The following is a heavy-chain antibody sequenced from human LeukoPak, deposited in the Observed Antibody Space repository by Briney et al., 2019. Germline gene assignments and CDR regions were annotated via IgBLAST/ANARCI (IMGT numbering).Heavy chain of an antibody. CDR1: RGPFSSYA. D-gene: IGHD2-2*01. J-gene: IGHJ5*02. CDR3: ARTMRYCSSTSCQPMGGNWFDP. V-gene: IGHV1-69*05. Sequence: ASVNVSCKASRGPFSSYAISWVRQAPGQGGEWMRGFLPFVVTANYAQKFQGTVTITTDESTSTAYMELRSLRSEDTAVYYCARTMRYCSSTSCQPMGGNWFDPWGQGTLVTVSS. CDR2: FLPFVVTA.